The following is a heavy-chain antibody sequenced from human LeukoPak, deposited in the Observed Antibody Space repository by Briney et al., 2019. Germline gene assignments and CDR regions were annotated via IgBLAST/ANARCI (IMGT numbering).Heavy chain of an antibody. CDR1: GFTFSSYG. CDR3: AREMLAAVAAQS. V-gene: IGHV3-21*01. J-gene: IGHJ5*02. Sequence: GGSPRLSCAASGFTFSSYGMSWVRQAPGKGLEWVSAITATSSSTHDADSVQGRFTISRDNAKNSLYLQMNSLRAEDTAVYYCAREMLAAVAAQSWGQGTLVTVSS. D-gene: IGHD6-19*01. CDR2: ITATSSST.